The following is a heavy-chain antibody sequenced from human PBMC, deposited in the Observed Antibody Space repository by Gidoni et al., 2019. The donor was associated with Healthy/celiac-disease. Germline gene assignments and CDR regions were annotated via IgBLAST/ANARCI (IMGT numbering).Heavy chain of an antibody. CDR3: AKAHGRGGDYPRWYFDL. D-gene: IGHD2-21*02. V-gene: IGHV3-23*01. Sequence: EVQLLESGGGLVQPGGSLSLSCAASGFTFSSYAMSWVRQAPGKGLEWVSAISGSGGSTYYEDSVKGRFTISRDNSKNTLYRQMNSMRAEDTAVYYCAKAHGRGGDYPRWYFDLWGRGTLVTVSS. J-gene: IGHJ2*01. CDR1: GFTFSSYA. CDR2: ISGSGGST.